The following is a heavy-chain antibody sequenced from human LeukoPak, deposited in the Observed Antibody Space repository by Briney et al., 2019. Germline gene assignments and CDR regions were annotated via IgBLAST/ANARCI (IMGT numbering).Heavy chain of an antibody. J-gene: IGHJ4*02. Sequence: GGSLRLSCAASGFSVSSNYMTWVRQAPGKGLEWVSVIYSGGSTYYADSVKGRFTISGNNSKKTLYLQMNSLRAEDTAVYYCARDPHYGSGIYYFDYWGQGTLVTVSS. CDR1: GFSVSSNY. V-gene: IGHV3-66*01. CDR3: ARDPHYGSGIYYFDY. CDR2: IYSGGST. D-gene: IGHD3-10*01.